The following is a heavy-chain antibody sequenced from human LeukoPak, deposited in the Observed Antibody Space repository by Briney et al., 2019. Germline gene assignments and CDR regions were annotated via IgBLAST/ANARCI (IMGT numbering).Heavy chain of an antibody. CDR2: INPSDGST. CDR3: ARGGPRGNTAMVLTY. Sequence: ASVKVSCKASGYIFTSYYMHWVRQAPGQGLEWVGIINPSDGSTIYTQEFQGRVTMTRDTSTSTVYMELSSLRSEDTALYYCARGGPRGNTAMVLTYWGQGTLVTVSS. V-gene: IGHV1-46*01. J-gene: IGHJ4*02. D-gene: IGHD5-18*01. CDR1: GYIFTSYY.